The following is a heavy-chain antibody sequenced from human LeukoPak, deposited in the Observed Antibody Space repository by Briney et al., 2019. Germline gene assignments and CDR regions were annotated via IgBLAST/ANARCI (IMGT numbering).Heavy chain of an antibody. J-gene: IGHJ4*02. CDR3: ARHEKVYGASFDY. V-gene: IGHV4-39*01. CDR2: IFYSGST. CDR1: GGFITSSSN. Sequence: PSETLSLTCTVSGGFITSSSNWGWPHQPPGKGLDWIGSIFYSGSTFYSPSLKSRITISVNTSKNQFSLKLNSVTAADTAIYYCARHEKVYGASFDYWGQGTLVTVSS. D-gene: IGHD2-8*01.